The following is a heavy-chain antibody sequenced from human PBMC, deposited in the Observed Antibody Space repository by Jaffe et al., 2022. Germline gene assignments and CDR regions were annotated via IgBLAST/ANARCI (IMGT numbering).Heavy chain of an antibody. V-gene: IGHV3-23*01. CDR1: GFTFSSYA. CDR3: AKDAHLYCSSTSCYFEPDY. J-gene: IGHJ4*02. Sequence: EVQLLESGGGLVQPGGSLRLSCAASGFTFSSYAMSWVRQAPGKGLEWVSAISGSGGSTYYADSVKGRFTISRDNSKNTLYLQMNSLRAEDTAVYYCAKDAHLYCSSTSCYFEPDYWGQGTLVTVSS. CDR2: ISGSGGST. D-gene: IGHD2-2*01.